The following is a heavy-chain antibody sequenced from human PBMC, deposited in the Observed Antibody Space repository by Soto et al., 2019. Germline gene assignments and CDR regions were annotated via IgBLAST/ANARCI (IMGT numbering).Heavy chain of an antibody. D-gene: IGHD1-26*01. CDR1: GFTFSSYG. V-gene: IGHV3-33*01. CDR2: IWYDGSNK. CDR3: ASGSHSRWRIDY. Sequence: PGGSLRLSCAASGFTFSSYGMHWVRQAPGKGLEWVAVIWYDGSNKYYADSVKGRFTISRDNSKNTLYLQMNSLRAEDTAVYYCASGSHSRWRIDYWGQGTLVTVSS. J-gene: IGHJ4*02.